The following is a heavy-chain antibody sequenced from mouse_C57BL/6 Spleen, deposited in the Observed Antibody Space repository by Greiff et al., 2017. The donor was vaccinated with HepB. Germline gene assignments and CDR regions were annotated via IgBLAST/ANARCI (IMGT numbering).Heavy chain of an antibody. CDR3: ARDAYYGSSWYFDY. CDR1: GYAFSSSW. J-gene: IGHJ2*01. V-gene: IGHV1-82*01. Sequence: VQLQQSGPELVKPGASVKISCKASGYAFSSSWMNWVKQRPGKGLEWLGRIYPGDGDTNYNGKFKGKSTLTADKSSSTAYMQLSSLTSEDSAVYFCARDAYYGSSWYFDYWGQGTTLTVSS. CDR2: IYPGDGDT. D-gene: IGHD1-1*01.